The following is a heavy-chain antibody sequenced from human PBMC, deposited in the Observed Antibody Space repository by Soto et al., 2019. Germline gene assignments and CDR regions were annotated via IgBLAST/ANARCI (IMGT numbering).Heavy chain of an antibody. Sequence: PSETLSLTCTVSGGSISSSSYYWGWIRQPPGKGLEWIGSIYYSGSTYYNPSLKSRVTISVDTSKNQFSLKLSSVTAADTAVYYCARVLAYGGPYYDFWSGYIAPQTAFDYWGQGTLVTVSS. CDR2: IYYSGST. J-gene: IGHJ4*02. CDR3: ARVLAYGGPYYDFWSGYIAPQTAFDY. D-gene: IGHD3-3*01. V-gene: IGHV4-39*07. CDR1: GGSISSSSYY.